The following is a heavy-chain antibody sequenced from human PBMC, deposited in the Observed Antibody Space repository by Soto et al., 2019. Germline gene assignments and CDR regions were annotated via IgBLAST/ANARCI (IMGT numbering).Heavy chain of an antibody. J-gene: IGHJ6*03. CDR3: AKDLYNPTGYYYYYYVDV. Sequence: GGSLRLSCAASGFTFSSYAMSWVRQAPGKGLEWVSAISGSGGSTYYADSVKGRFTISRDNSKNTLYLQMNSLRAEDTAVYYCAKDLYNPTGYYYYYYVDVWGKGTTVTV. CDR1: GFTFSSYA. D-gene: IGHD1-20*01. CDR2: ISGSGGST. V-gene: IGHV3-23*01.